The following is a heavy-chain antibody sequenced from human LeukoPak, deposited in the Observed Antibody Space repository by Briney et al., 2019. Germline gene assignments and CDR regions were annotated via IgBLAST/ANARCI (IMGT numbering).Heavy chain of an antibody. CDR1: GFAVSTNH. J-gene: IGHJ3*02. CDR2: IYSGGSI. Sequence: PGGSLRLSCAASGFAVSTNHMSWVRQTPGKGLEWVSTIYSGGSIYYADSVKGRFTISRDNSKNTLYLQMNSLRAEDTAVYYCARGSRVTTRLDAFDIWGQGTMVTVSS. D-gene: IGHD4-17*01. CDR3: ARGSRVTTRLDAFDI. V-gene: IGHV3-53*01.